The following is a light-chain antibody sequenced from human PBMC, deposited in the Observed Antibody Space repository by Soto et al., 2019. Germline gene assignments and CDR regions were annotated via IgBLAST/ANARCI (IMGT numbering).Light chain of an antibody. V-gene: IGKV3-20*01. Sequence: EIVLTQPPGTLSLSPGERATLSCRASQIVSTTYLAWYQQKPGQAPRLLIYGSSRRAPGIPDRFSGSGSGTDFTLTISRLEPEDFAVYYCQQYGSSPMYTFGQGTKVEIK. CDR3: QQYGSSPMYT. CDR2: GSS. CDR1: QIVSTTY. J-gene: IGKJ2*01.